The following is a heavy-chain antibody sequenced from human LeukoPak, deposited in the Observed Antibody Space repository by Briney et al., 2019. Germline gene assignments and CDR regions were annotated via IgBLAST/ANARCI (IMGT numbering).Heavy chain of an antibody. J-gene: IGHJ6*02. CDR3: ARDVPPYLTSPWGLDV. CDR2: TSGDATT. V-gene: IGHV3-66*01. Sequence: GGSLRLSCAASGFTVSGNYISWVRQAPGKGLEWVSLTSGDATTYYADPVKGRFTISRDNSKNTVYLQMNSLRPEDTAVYYCARDVPPYLTSPWGLDVWGQGTTVTVSS. D-gene: IGHD1-14*01. CDR1: GFTVSGNY.